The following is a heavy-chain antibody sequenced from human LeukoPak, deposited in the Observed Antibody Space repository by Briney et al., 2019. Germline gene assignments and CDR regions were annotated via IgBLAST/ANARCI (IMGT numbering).Heavy chain of an antibody. D-gene: IGHD4-17*01. CDR1: GFTFSSYA. V-gene: IGHV3-23*01. CDR2: ISGSGGST. CDR3: AYDYGDLSEYFHH. J-gene: IGHJ1*01. Sequence: GGSLRLSCAASGFTFSSYAMSWVRPAPGKGLEWVSAISGSGGSTYYADSVKGRFTISRDNSKNTLYLQMNSLRAEDTAVYYCAYDYGDLSEYFHHWGQGTLVTVSS.